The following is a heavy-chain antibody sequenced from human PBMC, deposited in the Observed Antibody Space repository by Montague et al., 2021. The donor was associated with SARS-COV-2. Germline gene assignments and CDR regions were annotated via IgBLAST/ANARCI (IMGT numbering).Heavy chain of an antibody. CDR3: ARQLRVRRTWQVGDYNHYGMDV. V-gene: IGHV4-59*08. Sequence: SETLSLTCTVPGGSISNYHWNWIRQPPGKGLEWIAYIYYSGSTNYNPSLQSRVTISVDTSRNQLSLRLTSVTAADTAVYYCARQLRVRRTWQVGDYNHYGMDVWGQGTTVSVSS. CDR2: IYYSGST. D-gene: IGHD3-10*01. J-gene: IGHJ6*02. CDR1: GGSISNYH.